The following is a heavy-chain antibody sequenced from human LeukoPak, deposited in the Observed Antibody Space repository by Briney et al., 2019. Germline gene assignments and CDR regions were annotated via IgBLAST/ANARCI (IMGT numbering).Heavy chain of an antibody. V-gene: IGHV3-11*01. D-gene: IGHD6-13*01. Sequence: GGSLRLSCAASGSTFSDYYMSWIRQAPGKGLEWVSYISSSGSTIYYADSVKGRFTISRDNAKNSLYLQMNSLRAEDTAVYYCARDFTIAAAGSYYYYGMDVWGQGTTVTVSS. CDR1: GSTFSDYY. J-gene: IGHJ6*02. CDR2: ISSSGSTI. CDR3: ARDFTIAAAGSYYYYGMDV.